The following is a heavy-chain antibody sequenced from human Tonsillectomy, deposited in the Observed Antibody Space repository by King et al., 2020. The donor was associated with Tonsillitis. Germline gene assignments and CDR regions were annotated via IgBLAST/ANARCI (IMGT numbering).Heavy chain of an antibody. CDR1: GGIFSNYA. D-gene: IGHD3-22*01. J-gene: IGHJ4*02. V-gene: IGHV1-69*01. CDR2: IIPIFGTA. CDR3: AKSFLPTSGYYKYYFYY. Sequence: QLVQSGAEVKKPGSSMKVSCKASGGIFSNYAMSWVRQAPGQGLEWMGGIIPIFGTANYAQKFQGRVTITADESTSTVNMELSSLRSEETAIYYCAKSFLPTSGYYKYYFYYWGQGTLVTVSS.